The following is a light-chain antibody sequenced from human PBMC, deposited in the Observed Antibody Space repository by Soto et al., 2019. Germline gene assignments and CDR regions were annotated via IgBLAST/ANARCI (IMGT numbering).Light chain of an antibody. J-gene: IGLJ2*01. V-gene: IGLV1-40*01. CDR1: SSNIGAGYD. CDR3: CSYAGSVV. CDR2: DNS. Sequence: QSVLTQPPSVSGAPGQRVTISCTGSSSNIGAGYDVHWYQQLPGTAPKLLIYDNSNRPSGVPDRFSGSKSGTSASLAITGLQAEDEADYYCCSYAGSVVFGGGTKLTVL.